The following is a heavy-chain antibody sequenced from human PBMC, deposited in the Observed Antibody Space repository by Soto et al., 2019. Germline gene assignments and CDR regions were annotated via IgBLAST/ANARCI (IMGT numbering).Heavy chain of an antibody. V-gene: IGHV4-34*01. J-gene: IGHJ4*02. D-gene: IGHD2-15*01. Sequence: SETLSLTCAVYGGSFSGYYWSWIRQPPGKGLEWIGEINHSGSTNYNPSLKSRVTISVDTSKNQFSLKLSSVTAADTAVYYCARGSCSGGSCYSIDYWGQGTLVTVSS. CDR1: GGSFSGYY. CDR2: INHSGST. CDR3: ARGSCSGGSCYSIDY.